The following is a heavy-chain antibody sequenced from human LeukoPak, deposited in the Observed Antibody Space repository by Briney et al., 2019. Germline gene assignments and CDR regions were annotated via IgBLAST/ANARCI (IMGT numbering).Heavy chain of an antibody. CDR1: GXTFSSYW. Sequence: PGGSLRLSCAASGXTFSSYWMSWVRQAPGKGREWVGNIKQDGREKNYVDSVKGGLTISREKAKNSLYLQMNSLRAEDTAVYYCVTGRVVPAAMFVYWGQGTLVTVSS. D-gene: IGHD2-2*01. V-gene: IGHV3-7*05. CDR3: VTGRVVPAAMFVY. CDR2: IKQDGREK. J-gene: IGHJ4*02.